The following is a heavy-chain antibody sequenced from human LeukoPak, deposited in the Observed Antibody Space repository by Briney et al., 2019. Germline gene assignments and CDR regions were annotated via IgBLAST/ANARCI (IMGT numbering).Heavy chain of an antibody. CDR2: IKQDGSEK. Sequence: GGSLRLSCTASGFTFGDYAMSWVRQAPGKGLEWVANIKQDGSEKYYVDSVKGRFTISRDNSKNTVYLQMNSLRAEDTAVYYCARDSPHCSTASCYALWGQGTLVTVSS. CDR3: ARDSPHCSTASCYAL. CDR1: GFTFGDYA. J-gene: IGHJ4*02. D-gene: IGHD2-2*01. V-gene: IGHV3-7*01.